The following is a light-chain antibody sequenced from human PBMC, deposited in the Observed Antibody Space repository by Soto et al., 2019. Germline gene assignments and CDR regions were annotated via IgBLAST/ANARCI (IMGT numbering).Light chain of an antibody. CDR1: QSIDSW. V-gene: IGKV1-5*03. CDR2: KAS. J-gene: IGKJ1*01. Sequence: DIQMTQSPSTLSASIGDRVTITCRASQSIDSWLAWYQQKPGKAPKLLSYKASILQTGVPSRFSARGSGTAFTLTISTLQPDDFATYYCQHYNSYSRPFGQGTKVEVK. CDR3: QHYNSYSRP.